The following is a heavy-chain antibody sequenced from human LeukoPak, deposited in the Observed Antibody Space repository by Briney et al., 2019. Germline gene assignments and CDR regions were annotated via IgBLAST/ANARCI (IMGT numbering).Heavy chain of an antibody. J-gene: IGHJ5*02. V-gene: IGHV1-46*01. D-gene: IGHD3-10*01. CDR3: ATDMGSGSQVWFDP. Sequence: ASVKVSCKASGYSFTNYYMHWVRQAPGQGLKWMGMISPGGGSTMYAQKFQGRVSMTRDMSTSTFYMELSSLRSEDTAIYYCATDMGSGSQVWFDPWGQGTLVTVSS. CDR2: ISPGGGST. CDR1: GYSFTNYY.